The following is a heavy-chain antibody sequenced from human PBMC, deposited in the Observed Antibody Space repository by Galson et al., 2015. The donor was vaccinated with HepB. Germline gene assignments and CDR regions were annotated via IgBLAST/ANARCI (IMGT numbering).Heavy chain of an antibody. J-gene: IGHJ4*02. CDR1: GFTFRSYW. D-gene: IGHD3-3*01. CDR3: ARAGADFWSGSPDY. V-gene: IGHV3-7*01. Sequence: SLRLSCAASGFTFRSYWMSWVRQAPGKGLEWVTNIRQDGIEKYYVDSVKGRFTISRDNAENSLFLQMNSLRAEDTAIYYCARAGADFWSGSPDYWGQGTLVTVSS. CDR2: IRQDGIEK.